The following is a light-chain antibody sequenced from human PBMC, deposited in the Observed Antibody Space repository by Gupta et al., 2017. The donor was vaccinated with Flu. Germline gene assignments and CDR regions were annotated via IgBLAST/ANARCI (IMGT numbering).Light chain of an antibody. J-gene: IGKJ1*01. CDR1: QSVSSSY. Sequence: LSCRASQSVSSSYLAWYQQKPGQAPRLLIYGASSRATGIPDRFSGSGSGTDFSLTISRLGPEDFAVYYCQQYGSSSWTFGQGTKVEFK. V-gene: IGKV3-20*01. CDR3: QQYGSSSWT. CDR2: GAS.